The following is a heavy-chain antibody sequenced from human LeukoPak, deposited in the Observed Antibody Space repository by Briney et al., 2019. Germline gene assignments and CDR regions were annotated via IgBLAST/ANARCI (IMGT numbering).Heavy chain of an antibody. CDR2: IKHDGSED. J-gene: IGHJ4*02. V-gene: IGHV3-7*01. D-gene: IGHD2-15*01. Sequence: GGSLRLSCAASGFTFSSYAMHWVRQAPGKGLEWVATIKHDGSEDYYLDSVKGRFTISRDNAKSSMWLQMSSLRAEDTAVYYCGRDQTPFYWGQGSLVTVSS. CDR1: GFTFSSYA. CDR3: GRDQTPFY.